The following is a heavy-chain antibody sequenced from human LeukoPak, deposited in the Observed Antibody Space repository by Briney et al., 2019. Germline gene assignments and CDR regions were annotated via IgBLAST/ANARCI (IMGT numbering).Heavy chain of an antibody. D-gene: IGHD6-19*01. CDR2: ISSSNNYI. CDR3: ARYNSGWNDY. V-gene: IGHV3-21*01. CDR1: GFTFSNYN. J-gene: IGHJ4*02. Sequence: GGSLRLSCAASGFTFSNYNMNWVRQAPGKGLEWVSSISSSNNYIYYADSVKGRFTISRENAKNSLFLQMDSLRVEDTAVYYCARYNSGWNDYWGQGTLVTVSS.